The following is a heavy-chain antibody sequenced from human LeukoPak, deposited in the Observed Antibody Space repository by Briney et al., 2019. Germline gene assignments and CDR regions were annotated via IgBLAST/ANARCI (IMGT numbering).Heavy chain of an antibody. D-gene: IGHD3-22*01. CDR2: IYYSGST. J-gene: IGHJ1*01. CDR3: ARVADYYDSSGYLHAEYFQH. CDR1: GGSISSYY. Sequence: SETLSLTCTVSGGSISSYYWSWIRQPPGKGLEWIGYIYYSGSTNYNPSLKSRVTISVDTPKNQFSLKLSSVTAADTAVYYCARVADYYDSSGYLHAEYFQHWGQGTLVTVSS. V-gene: IGHV4-59*01.